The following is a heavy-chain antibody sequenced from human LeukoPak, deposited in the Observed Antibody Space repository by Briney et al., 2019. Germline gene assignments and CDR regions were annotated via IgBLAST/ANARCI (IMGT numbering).Heavy chain of an antibody. J-gene: IGHJ4*02. CDR2: IYTSGST. CDR3: ARLLGYYFDY. V-gene: IGHV4-4*09. Sequence: SETLSLTCTVSGGSSSTYYWSWIRQPPGKGLEWIGYIYTSGSTNYNPSLKSRVTISVDTSKNQFSLKLSSVTAADTAVYYCARLLGYYFDYWGQGTLVTVSS. D-gene: IGHD5-12*01. CDR1: GGSSSTYY.